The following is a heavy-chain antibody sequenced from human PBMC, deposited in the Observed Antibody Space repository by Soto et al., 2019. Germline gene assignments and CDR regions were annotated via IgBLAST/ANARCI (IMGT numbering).Heavy chain of an antibody. Sequence: QVQLVESGGGVVQPGESLRLSCAASGFMFSNHGIHWVRQAPGKGLEWGAVIWSDGNNKYYADSVKGRFTISRDNSKNTVYLQMNSLRAEHTAVYYCVRGDNWNDEASDYWGQGTLVTVSS. CDR1: GFMFSNHG. CDR2: IWSDGNNK. D-gene: IGHD1-1*01. CDR3: VRGDNWNDEASDY. J-gene: IGHJ4*02. V-gene: IGHV3-33*01.